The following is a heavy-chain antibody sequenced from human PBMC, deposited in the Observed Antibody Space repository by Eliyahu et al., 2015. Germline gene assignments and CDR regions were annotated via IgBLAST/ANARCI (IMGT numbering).Heavy chain of an antibody. D-gene: IGHD3-10*02. Sequence: QVQLVQSGAXXKKPGSXVKVXCKASGGPFSXYAIRWVRQAPGQGLEWMGGIIPIFGTANYAQKFQGRVTITADESTSTAYMELSSLRSEDTAVYYCARSMSGGYVTHWYFDLWGRGTLVTVSS. CDR1: GGPFSXYA. J-gene: IGHJ2*01. CDR3: ARSMSGGYVTHWYFDL. V-gene: IGHV1-69*01. CDR2: IIPIFGTA.